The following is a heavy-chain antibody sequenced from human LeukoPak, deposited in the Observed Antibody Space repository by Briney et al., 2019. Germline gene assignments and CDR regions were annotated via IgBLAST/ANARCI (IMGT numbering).Heavy chain of an antibody. CDR1: GFTVSSNY. Sequence: PGGSLRLSCAASGFTVSSNYMSWVRQAPGKGLEWVSSISGSGNRTYYADPVKGRFTISRDNSKNTLFPQMNSLRAEDTAVYYCAKNLYCGGGSCYPSALGMDVWGQGTTVTVSS. J-gene: IGHJ6*02. CDR2: ISGSGNRT. V-gene: IGHV3-23*01. D-gene: IGHD2-15*01. CDR3: AKNLYCGGGSCYPSALGMDV.